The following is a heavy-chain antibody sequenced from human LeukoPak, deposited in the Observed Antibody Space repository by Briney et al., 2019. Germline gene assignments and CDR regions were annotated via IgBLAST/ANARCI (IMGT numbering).Heavy chain of an antibody. CDR3: ARGFGSSTNY. J-gene: IGHJ4*02. CDR1: GLTSRSYA. D-gene: IGHD6-13*01. Sequence: GGSLRLPCAASGLTSRSYAIHWVGQAAPKGLEWVAVISYDGSNKYYVDSVKGRFTISRDNAKNSLYLQMNSLRDEGTAVYYCARGFGSSTNYWGQGTLVTVSS. V-gene: IGHV3-30-3*01. CDR2: ISYDGSNK.